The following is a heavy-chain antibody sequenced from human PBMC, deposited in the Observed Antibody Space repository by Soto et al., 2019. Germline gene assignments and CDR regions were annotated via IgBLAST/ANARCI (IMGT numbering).Heavy chain of an antibody. CDR2: IIPIFGTA. V-gene: IGHV1-69*01. Sequence: QVQLVQSGAEVKKPGSSVKVSCKASGGTFSSYAISWVRQAPGQGLEGMGGIIPIFGTANYAQKFQGRVTITADESTSTAYMELSSLRSEDTAVYYCARPRMTTRLVPNRFDYWGQGTLVTVSS. CDR3: ARPRMTTRLVPNRFDY. CDR1: GGTFSSYA. D-gene: IGHD4-17*01. J-gene: IGHJ4*02.